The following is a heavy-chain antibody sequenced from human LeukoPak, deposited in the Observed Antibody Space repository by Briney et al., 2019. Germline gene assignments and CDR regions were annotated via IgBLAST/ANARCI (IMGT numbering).Heavy chain of an antibody. CDR2: IGGSDGST. V-gene: IGHV3-23*01. CDR1: GFTFSNYA. CDR3: AKRDSSGSYPYYFDY. Sequence: PGGSLRLSCAASGFTFSNYAMSWVRLAPGKGLEWVSAIGGSDGSTYYADSVKGRFTISRDNSKDTLYLQMNSLRAEDTAVYYCAKRDSSGSYPYYFDYWGQGTLVTVSS. J-gene: IGHJ4*02. D-gene: IGHD3-22*01.